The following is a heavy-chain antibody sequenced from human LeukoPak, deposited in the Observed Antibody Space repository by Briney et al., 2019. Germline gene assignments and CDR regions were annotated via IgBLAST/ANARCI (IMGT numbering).Heavy chain of an antibody. D-gene: IGHD6-13*01. CDR2: ISSSGSTI. CDR3: ARDRAAAGERNWFDP. CDR1: GFTFSDYY. J-gene: IGHJ5*02. V-gene: IGHV3-11*01. Sequence: GGSLRLSCAASGFTFSDYYMSWIRQAPGKGPEWVSYISSSGSTIYYADSVKGRFTISRDNAKNSLYLQMNSLRAEDTAVYYCARDRAAAGERNWFDPWGQGTLVTVSS.